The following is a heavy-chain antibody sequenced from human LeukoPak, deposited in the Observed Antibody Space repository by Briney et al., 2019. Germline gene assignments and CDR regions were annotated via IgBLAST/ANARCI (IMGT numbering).Heavy chain of an antibody. CDR2: IYYSGST. D-gene: IGHD3-3*01. CDR3: ARHVGVVNKIDD. J-gene: IGHJ4*02. V-gene: IGHV4-39*01. Sequence: PSETLSLTCIVSGGSISSSSYYWGWIRQPPGKGLEWIGSIYYSGSTYYNPSLKSRVTISVDTSKNQFSLKVRSVTAADTAVYYCARHVGVVNKIDDWGQGTRVTVSS. CDR1: GGSISSSSYY.